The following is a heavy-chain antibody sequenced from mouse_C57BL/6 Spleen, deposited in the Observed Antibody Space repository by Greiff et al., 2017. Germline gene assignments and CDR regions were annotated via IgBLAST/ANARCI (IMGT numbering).Heavy chain of an antibody. J-gene: IGHJ4*01. Sequence: QVQLQQSDAELVQPGASVKISCKVSGYTFTDHTIHWMKQRPEQGLEWIGYIYPRDGSTKYNEKFKGKATLTADTSYSTAYIQLNSLTSEESAVYFWARRGNWDEDYAMAYWGQGTSVTVSS. V-gene: IGHV1-78*01. D-gene: IGHD4-1*01. CDR2: IYPRDGST. CDR3: ARRGNWDEDYAMAY. CDR1: GYTFTDHT.